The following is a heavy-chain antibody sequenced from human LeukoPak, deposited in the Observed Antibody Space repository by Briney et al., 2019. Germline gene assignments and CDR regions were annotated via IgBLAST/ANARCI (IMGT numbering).Heavy chain of an antibody. D-gene: IGHD3-3*01. CDR1: GFTFSGSA. Sequence: GGSLKLSCAASGFTFSGSAMHWVRQASGKGLEWVGHIGNKVSNYATEYAASLRGRFTISRDDSKDTAHLQVNSLKTEDTAVYYCAGNYDSWTGLNYWGQGTLVTVSS. J-gene: IGHJ4*02. CDR3: AGNYDSWTGLNY. V-gene: IGHV3-73*01. CDR2: IGNKVSNYAT.